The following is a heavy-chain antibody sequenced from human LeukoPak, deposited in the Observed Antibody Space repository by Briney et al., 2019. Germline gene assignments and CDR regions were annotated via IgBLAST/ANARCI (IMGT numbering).Heavy chain of an antibody. D-gene: IGHD3-10*01. Sequence: GESLKICCKGSGNSFTNYWIGWVRQMPGKGLEWMGIIYLGDSDTTYSPSFQGQVTISADKSISTAYLQWSSLKASDTAMYYCATESGEEFPPESFDIWGRGAKVAVCS. CDR3: ATESGEEFPPESFDI. CDR1: GNSFTNYW. CDR2: IYLGDSDT. J-gene: IGHJ3*02. V-gene: IGHV5-51*01.